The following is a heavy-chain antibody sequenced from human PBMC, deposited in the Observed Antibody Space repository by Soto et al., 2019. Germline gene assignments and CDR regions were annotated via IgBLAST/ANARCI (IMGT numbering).Heavy chain of an antibody. CDR3: ARAYSSGWSPPGY. Sequence: PVGSLRLSCAASGFTFSSYWMHWVRQAPGKGLVWVSRINSDGSTTSYADSVKGRFTISRDNAKNTLYLQMNSLRAEDTAAYYCARAYSSGWSPPGYWGQGTLVTVSS. CDR1: GFTFSSYW. D-gene: IGHD6-19*01. J-gene: IGHJ4*02. CDR2: INSDGSTT. V-gene: IGHV3-74*01.